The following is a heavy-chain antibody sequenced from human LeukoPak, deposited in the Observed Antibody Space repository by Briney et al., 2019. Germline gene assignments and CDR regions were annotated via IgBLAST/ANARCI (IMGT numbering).Heavy chain of an antibody. D-gene: IGHD3-10*01. Sequence: SATLSLTCTASGGTISSYYWSWIRQPAGKGLEWIGRIYTSGSTNYYPSLKSRVTMSVDTSKNQVSLKLSSVTAADTAVYYCARGGFRNYFDYWGQGTLVTVSS. V-gene: IGHV4-4*07. CDR1: GGTISSYY. J-gene: IGHJ4*02. CDR3: ARGGFRNYFDY. CDR2: IYTSGST.